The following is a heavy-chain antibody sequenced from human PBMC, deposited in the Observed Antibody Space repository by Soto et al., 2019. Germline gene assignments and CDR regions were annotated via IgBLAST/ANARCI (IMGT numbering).Heavy chain of an antibody. CDR3: AAETAAGLTFVYYYGMDV. V-gene: IGHV1-58*01. CDR1: GFTFTSSA. CDR2: IVVGSGNT. Sequence: SVKVSCKASGFTFTSSAVQWVRQARGQRLEWIGWIVVGSGNTNYAQKFKERVTITRDMSTSTAYMELSSLRSEDTAVYYCAAETAAGLTFVYYYGMDVWGQGTTVTVSS. J-gene: IGHJ6*02. D-gene: IGHD6-13*01.